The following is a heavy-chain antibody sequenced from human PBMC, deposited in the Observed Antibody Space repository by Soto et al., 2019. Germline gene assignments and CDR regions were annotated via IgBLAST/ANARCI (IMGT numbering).Heavy chain of an antibody. J-gene: IGHJ5*02. Sequence: PSETLSLTCTVSGGSVSSGSYYWSWIRQPPGKGLEWIGYIYYSGSTNYNPSLKSRVTISVDTSKNQFSLKLSSVTAADTAVYYCARVRTYSSSSGPNWFDPWGQGTLVTVSS. V-gene: IGHV4-61*01. CDR1: GGSVSSGSYY. CDR3: ARVRTYSSSSGPNWFDP. CDR2: IYYSGST. D-gene: IGHD6-6*01.